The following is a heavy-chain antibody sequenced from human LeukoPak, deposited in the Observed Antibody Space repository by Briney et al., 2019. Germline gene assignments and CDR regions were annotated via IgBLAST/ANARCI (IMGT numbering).Heavy chain of an antibody. Sequence: GGSLRLSCAASGFTFSSYGMHWVRQAPGKGLEWVAVIWYDGSNKYYADSVKGRSTISRDNSKNTLYLQMNSLRAEDAAVYYCAKWPAMGDSHDAFDIWGQGTMVTVSS. CDR1: GFTFSSYG. J-gene: IGHJ3*02. V-gene: IGHV3-33*06. D-gene: IGHD2-21*01. CDR3: AKWPAMGDSHDAFDI. CDR2: IWYDGSNK.